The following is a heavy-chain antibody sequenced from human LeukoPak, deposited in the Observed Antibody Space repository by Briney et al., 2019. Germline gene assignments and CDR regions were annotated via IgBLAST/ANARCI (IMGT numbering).Heavy chain of an antibody. CDR2: IYYTGSS. CDR3: ARENYCTNGVCWAFDP. D-gene: IGHD2-8*01. CDR1: GGSISSSDYY. Sequence: SETLSLTCTVSGGSISSSDYYWGWIRQPPGKGLEWIGNIYYTGSSSYNSSLKSRVTTSVDTSKNQFSLQLSSVTAADTAVYYCARENYCTNGVCWAFDPWGQGTLVTVSS. J-gene: IGHJ5*02. V-gene: IGHV4-39*07.